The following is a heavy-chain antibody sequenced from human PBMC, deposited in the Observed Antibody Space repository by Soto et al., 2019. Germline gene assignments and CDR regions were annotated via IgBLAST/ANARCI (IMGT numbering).Heavy chain of an antibody. Sequence: QVQLVQSGAEVKKPGASVKVSCKAPGYTFTSYGISWLRQAPGQGLEWMGWISDYDGNTNYAQKLQGRVTMTTDTSTSTAYKELRSLRADDTAVYYCAGTFRADYYYYMDVWGKGTTVTVSS. CDR3: AGTFRADYYYYMDV. CDR2: ISDYDGNT. CDR1: GYTFTSYG. V-gene: IGHV1-18*01. J-gene: IGHJ6*03.